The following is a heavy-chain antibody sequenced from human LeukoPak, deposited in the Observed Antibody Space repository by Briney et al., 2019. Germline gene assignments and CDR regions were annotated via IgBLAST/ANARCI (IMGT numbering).Heavy chain of an antibody. J-gene: IGHJ6*02. CDR1: GFTSSSHA. V-gene: IGHV3-30-3*01. CDR2: ISYDGSNK. CDR3: ARDKDIVVVPAAIGSYYYGMDV. D-gene: IGHD2-2*02. Sequence: PGGSLRLSCAASGFTSSSHAMHWVRQAPGKGLEWVAVISYDGSNKYYADSVKGRFTISRDNSKNTLYLQMNSLRAEDTAVYYCARDKDIVVVPAAIGSYYYGMDVWGQGTTVTVSS.